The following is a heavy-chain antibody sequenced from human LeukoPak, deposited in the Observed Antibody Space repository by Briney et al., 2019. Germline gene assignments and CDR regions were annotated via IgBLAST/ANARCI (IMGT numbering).Heavy chain of an antibody. D-gene: IGHD3-22*01. CDR2: ISNDGGGT. J-gene: IGHJ5*02. CDR1: GFIFNNYG. Sequence: GGSLRLSCAASGFIFNNYGVIWVRQAPGKGLEWVSAISNDGGGTQYADFVGGRFTISRDNSKNTLFLQMSSLRAEDTALYYCAKGSSGYFADLWGQGTLVIVSS. CDR3: AKGSSGYFADL. V-gene: IGHV3-23*01.